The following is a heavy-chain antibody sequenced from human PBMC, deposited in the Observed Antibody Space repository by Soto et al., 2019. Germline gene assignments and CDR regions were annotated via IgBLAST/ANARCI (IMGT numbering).Heavy chain of an antibody. Sequence: PSETLSLTCFVSGGSLNSSRYYWGWIRQAPGKGLEWIGNLYPSGNTYYKSSLKSRLTFSVDTSKNHFSLKLTSVTAADTAVYYCARGTDTWFFALWGRGTLVTAPQ. CDR3: ARGTDTWFFAL. J-gene: IGHJ2*01. CDR1: GGSLNSSRYY. CDR2: LYPSGNT. V-gene: IGHV4-39*07. D-gene: IGHD3-9*01.